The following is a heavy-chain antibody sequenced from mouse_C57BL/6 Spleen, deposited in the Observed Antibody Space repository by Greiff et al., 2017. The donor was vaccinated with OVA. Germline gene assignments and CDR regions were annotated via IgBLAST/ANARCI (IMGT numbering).Heavy chain of an antibody. J-gene: IGHJ2*01. CDR3: ARGRVGSLDY. CDR1: GYTFTDYN. CDR2: INPNNGGT. V-gene: IGHV1-22*01. Sequence: EVQLQESGPELVKPGASVKMSCKASGYTFTDYNMHWVKQSHGKSLEWIGYINPNNGGTSYNQKFKGKATLTVNKSSSTAYMELRSLTSEDSAVYYCARGRVGSLDYWGQGTTLTVSS.